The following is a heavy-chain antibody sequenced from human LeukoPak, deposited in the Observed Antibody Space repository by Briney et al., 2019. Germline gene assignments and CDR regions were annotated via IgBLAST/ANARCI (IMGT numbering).Heavy chain of an antibody. CDR1: GGTFSSYA. Sequence: SVKVSCKASGGTFSSYAISWVRQAPGQGLEWMGGIIPIFGTANYAQKFQGRVTITADKSTSTAYMELSSLRSEDTAVYYCASVYVMGYCSGGSCYSGLEYWGQGTLVTVSS. D-gene: IGHD2-15*01. CDR3: ASVYVMGYCSGGSCYSGLEY. V-gene: IGHV1-69*06. J-gene: IGHJ4*02. CDR2: IIPIFGTA.